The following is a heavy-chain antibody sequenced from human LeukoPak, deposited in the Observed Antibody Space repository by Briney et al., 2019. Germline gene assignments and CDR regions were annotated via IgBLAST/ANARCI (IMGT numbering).Heavy chain of an antibody. D-gene: IGHD2-8*01. J-gene: IGHJ4*02. Sequence: GGSLRLSCAGSGFNFSSYAMSWVRQAPGKGLEWVSAISDTGATTYDADSVKGRFTISRDNSRSTLYLQMNSLRAEDTALYYCAKDTSIGRYCTNGVCSPFDYWGQGTLVTVSS. CDR1: GFNFSSYA. CDR2: ISDTGATT. V-gene: IGHV3-23*01. CDR3: AKDTSIGRYCTNGVCSPFDY.